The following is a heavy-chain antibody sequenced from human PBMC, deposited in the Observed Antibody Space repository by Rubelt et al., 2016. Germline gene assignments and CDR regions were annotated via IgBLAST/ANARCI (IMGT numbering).Heavy chain of an antibody. J-gene: IGHJ4*02. CDR3: AREITPADLD. D-gene: IGHD2-2*01. Sequence: QVQLVESGGGVVQPGRSLRLSFAASGFTFSSYAMHWVRQAPGKGLEWVAVISYDGSNKYYADSVKGRFTISRDNSKNTLYLQMNSLRAEDTAVYYCAREITPADLDWGQGTLVTVSS. CDR1: GFTFSSYA. CDR2: ISYDGSNK. V-gene: IGHV3-30*04.